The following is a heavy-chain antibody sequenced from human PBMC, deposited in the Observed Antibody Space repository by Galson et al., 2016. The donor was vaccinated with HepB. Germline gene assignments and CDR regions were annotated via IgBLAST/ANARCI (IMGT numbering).Heavy chain of an antibody. CDR2: IIPIFGTT. J-gene: IGHJ3*02. V-gene: IGHV1-69*06. CDR3: ATGAQKRWLELAGACDI. D-gene: IGHD5-24*01. Sequence: SVKVSCKASGAIFGSYTVTWVRQAPGQGLEWMGGIIPIFGTTTYAQKFRGRVTITADKSTNTAYMELSSLRSEDTAGDYCATGAQKRWLELAGACDIWGQGTMVTVSS. CDR1: GAIFGSYT.